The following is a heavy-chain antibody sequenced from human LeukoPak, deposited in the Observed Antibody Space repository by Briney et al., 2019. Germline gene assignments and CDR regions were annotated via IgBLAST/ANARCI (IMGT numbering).Heavy chain of an antibody. Sequence: SETLSLTCTVSGGSISSYYWSWIRQPPGKGLEWIGYIYYSGSTNYNPSLKSRVTISVDTSKNQFSLKLSSVTAADTAVYYCGTYGDYGMGAFDIWGQGTMVTVSS. CDR2: IYYSGST. J-gene: IGHJ3*02. V-gene: IGHV4-59*01. D-gene: IGHD4-17*01. CDR1: GGSISSYY. CDR3: GTYGDYGMGAFDI.